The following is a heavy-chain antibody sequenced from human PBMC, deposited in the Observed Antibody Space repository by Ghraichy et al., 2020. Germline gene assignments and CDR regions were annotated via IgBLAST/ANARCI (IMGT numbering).Heavy chain of an antibody. D-gene: IGHD6-13*01. CDR3: ARTVNAGLTVIWFDP. J-gene: IGHJ5*02. CDR2: IHARGGT. V-gene: IGHV4-4*07. CDR1: GGSINSSY. Sequence: SETLSLTCTVSGGSINSSYWSWIRQPAGKGLEWIGRIHARGGTYDNPSLKSRVTMSIDTSRKPFSLKLTSVTAADTAVYYCARTVNAGLTVIWFDPWGQGTRVTGSP.